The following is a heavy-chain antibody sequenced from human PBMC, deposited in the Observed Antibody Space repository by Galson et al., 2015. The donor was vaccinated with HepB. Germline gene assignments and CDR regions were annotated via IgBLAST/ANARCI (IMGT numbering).Heavy chain of an antibody. Sequence: SVTVSCKASGYTFINYGISWVRQAPGQGLEWMGWISGYNGKTKYAQKLQGRVTMTIDTSTSTAYMELRSLRSDDSAVYYCGRDAHYYDNSGYLDFWGQGTLVSVSS. D-gene: IGHD3-22*01. CDR3: GRDAHYYDNSGYLDF. CDR2: ISGYNGKT. J-gene: IGHJ4*02. CDR1: GYTFINYG. V-gene: IGHV1-18*04.